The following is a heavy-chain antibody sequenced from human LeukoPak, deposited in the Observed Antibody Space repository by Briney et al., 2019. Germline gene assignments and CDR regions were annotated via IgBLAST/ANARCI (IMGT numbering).Heavy chain of an antibody. Sequence: SETLPLTCTVSGGSVSSSSYYWGWIRQPPGKGLEWIGTIYYSGGTYYNPSLKSRVTISVDTSKNQFSLKLSSVTAADTAVYYCASRYDYSNYIDYWGQGTLVTVSS. V-gene: IGHV4-39*01. CDR3: ASRYDYSNYIDY. J-gene: IGHJ4*02. CDR1: GGSVSSSSYY. D-gene: IGHD4-11*01. CDR2: IYYSGGT.